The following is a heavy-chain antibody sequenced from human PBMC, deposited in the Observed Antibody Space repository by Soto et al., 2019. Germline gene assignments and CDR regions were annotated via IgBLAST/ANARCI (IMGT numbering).Heavy chain of an antibody. D-gene: IGHD3-16*01. CDR2: ISSSGSTI. CDR1: GFTFSSYE. J-gene: IGHJ6*02. CDR3: ARAPRRAQGGSYGMDV. Sequence: LRLSCAASGFTFSSYEMNWVRQAPGKGLEWVSYISSSGSTIYYADSVKGRFTISRDNAKNSLYLQMNSLRAEDTAVYYCARAPRRAQGGSYGMDVWGQGTTVTVSS. V-gene: IGHV3-48*03.